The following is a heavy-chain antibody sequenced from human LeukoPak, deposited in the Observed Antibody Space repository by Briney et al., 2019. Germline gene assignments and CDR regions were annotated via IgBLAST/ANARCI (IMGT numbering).Heavy chain of an antibody. J-gene: IGHJ4*02. D-gene: IGHD6-6*01. V-gene: IGHV1-18*01. CDR1: GYTFTSYG. CDR2: ISAYNGNT. CDR3: ARDRRIAARLVLGY. Sequence: ASVKVSCKASGYTFTSYGISWVRQAPGQGLEWMGWISAYNGNTSYAQKLQGRVTMTTDTSTSTAYMELRSLRSDDTAVYYCARDRRIAARLVLGYWGQGTLVTVSS.